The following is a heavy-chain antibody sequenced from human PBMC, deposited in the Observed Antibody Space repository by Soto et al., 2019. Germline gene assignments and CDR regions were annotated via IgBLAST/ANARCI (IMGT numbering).Heavy chain of an antibody. D-gene: IGHD2-21*02. CDR1: GFSFNNYA. CDR3: AKSAHPAVVTLYYFDS. CDR2: ISDDGSKK. J-gene: IGHJ4*02. Sequence: QVQLVESGGGVVQPGRSLRLSCAASGFSFNNYAMHWVRQAPGKGLEWVTLISDDGSKKYFADSVKGRFTVSRDNSNSTLFLQMNSLKTEDTAVYYCAKSAHPAVVTLYYFDSWGQGTLVTVSS. V-gene: IGHV3-30*18.